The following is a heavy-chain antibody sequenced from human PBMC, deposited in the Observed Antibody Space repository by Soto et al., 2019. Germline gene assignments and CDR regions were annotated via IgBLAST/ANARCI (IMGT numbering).Heavy chain of an antibody. J-gene: IGHJ4*02. CDR3: AAGIQPYYFDY. CDR1: GFTFTSSA. CDR2: IVVGSGNT. D-gene: IGHD5-18*01. Sequence: QMQLVQSGPEVKKPGTSVKVSCKASGFTFTSSAVQWVRQARGQRLEWIGWIVVGSGNTNYAQKFQERVTITRDMSTSTAYMELSSLRSEATAVYYCAAGIQPYYFDYWGQGTLVTVSS. V-gene: IGHV1-58*01.